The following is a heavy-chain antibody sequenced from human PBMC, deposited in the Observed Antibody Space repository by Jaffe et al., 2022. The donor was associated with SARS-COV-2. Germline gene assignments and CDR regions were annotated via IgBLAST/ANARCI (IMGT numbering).Heavy chain of an antibody. V-gene: IGHV3-23*01. CDR3: AKDTTGYYTDYWYFGL. CDR2: ISRSGDST. CDR1: GFTFSSYA. J-gene: IGHJ2*01. Sequence: EVQLLESGGGLVQPGGPLRLSCAASGFTFSSYAMSWVRQAPGKGLAWVSAISRSGDSTYYADSVKGRFTISRDNSKNTLYLQMNSLRAEDTAVYYCAKDTTGYYTDYWYFGLWGRGTLVTVSS. D-gene: IGHD3-9*01.